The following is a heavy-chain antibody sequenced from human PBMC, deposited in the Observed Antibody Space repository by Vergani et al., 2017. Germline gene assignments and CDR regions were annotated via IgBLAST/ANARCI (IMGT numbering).Heavy chain of an antibody. D-gene: IGHD4-17*01. CDR3: ATPQTVTTGGMEV. Sequence: EVQLVQSGAEVKKPGATMKISCKVSGYTFTAHFMHWVKQAPGKGLEWMGLVDPEDGETIYAEKFKGRFTIAADTSTDTAHLELSSLRSEDTAVYYCATPQTVTTGGMEVWGQGTTVIVSS. CDR2: VDPEDGET. V-gene: IGHV1-69-2*01. J-gene: IGHJ6*02. CDR1: GYTFTAHF.